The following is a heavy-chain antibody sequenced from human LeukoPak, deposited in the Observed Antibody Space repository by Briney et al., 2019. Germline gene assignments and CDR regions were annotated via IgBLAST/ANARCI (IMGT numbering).Heavy chain of an antibody. J-gene: IGHJ4*02. Sequence: ASVKVSCKSSGYTFTGYYMHWVRQAPGQGLEWMGWINPNSGGTNYAQKFQGRVTMTRDTSISTAYMELSRLRSDDTAVYYCARDPGFIAAAGTYFDYWGQGTLVTVSS. CDR1: GYTFTGYY. CDR3: ARDPGFIAAAGTYFDY. V-gene: IGHV1-2*02. CDR2: INPNSGGT. D-gene: IGHD6-13*01.